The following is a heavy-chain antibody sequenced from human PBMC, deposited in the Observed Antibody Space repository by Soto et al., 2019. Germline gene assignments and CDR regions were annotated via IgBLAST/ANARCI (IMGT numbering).Heavy chain of an antibody. Sequence: ETLSLTCTVSGGSITSYYWSWIRQPPGKGLEWIGYICYSESTNYNPSLKSRVTISVDTSKNQLSLKLSSVTAADTAVYYCARGRTLFDYWGPGTLVTVSS. V-gene: IGHV4-59*01. J-gene: IGHJ4*02. CDR2: ICYSEST. D-gene: IGHD1-1*01. CDR1: GGSITSYY. CDR3: ARGRTLFDY.